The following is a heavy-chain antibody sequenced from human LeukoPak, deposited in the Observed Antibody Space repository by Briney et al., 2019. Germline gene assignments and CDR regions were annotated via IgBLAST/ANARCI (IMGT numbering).Heavy chain of an antibody. CDR2: MKKDGSEK. Sequence: GGSLRLPCAGSGFIFSNYWMGWVRQAPGKRPEWVANMKKDGSEKYYADSVKGRFTISRDNARNSVYLQMNSLRVEDTAVYYCARDPVEWEQLLDYWGQGTLVTVSS. D-gene: IGHD1-26*01. J-gene: IGHJ4*02. CDR1: GFIFSNYW. CDR3: ARDPVEWEQLLDY. V-gene: IGHV3-7*01.